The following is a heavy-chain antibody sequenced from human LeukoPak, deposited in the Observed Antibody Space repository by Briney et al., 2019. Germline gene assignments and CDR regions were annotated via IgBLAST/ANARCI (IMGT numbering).Heavy chain of an antibody. V-gene: IGHV3-23*01. CDR1: GFIFSDYG. Sequence: GGSVRLSCAASGFIFSDYGMSWVRQAPGKGLEWVSSIGGRGGSTYYADSVKGRFTISRDNSKNTLYLQMNSLRAEDTAVHYCAKISDSGYGLDAAFDIWGQGTMVTVSS. CDR2: IGGRGGST. D-gene: IGHD5-12*01. J-gene: IGHJ3*02. CDR3: AKISDSGYGLDAAFDI.